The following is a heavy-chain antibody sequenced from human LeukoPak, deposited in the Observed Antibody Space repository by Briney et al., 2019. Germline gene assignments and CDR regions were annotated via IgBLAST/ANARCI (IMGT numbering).Heavy chain of an antibody. D-gene: IGHD2/OR15-2a*01. CDR1: GGTFSSYA. Sequence: SVKVSCKASGGTFSSYAISWVRQAPGQGLEWMGRIIPILGIANYAQKFQGRVTITADKSTSTAYMELSSLRSEDTAVYYCARESIYGYNYYYGMDVWGQGTTVTVSS. CDR2: IIPILGIA. J-gene: IGHJ6*02. CDR3: ARESIYGYNYYYGMDV. V-gene: IGHV1-69*04.